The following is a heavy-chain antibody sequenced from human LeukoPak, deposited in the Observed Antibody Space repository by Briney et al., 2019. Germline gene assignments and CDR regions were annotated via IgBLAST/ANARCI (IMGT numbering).Heavy chain of an antibody. Sequence: SETLSLTCTVSGGSISSYYWSWIRQPAGKGLEWIGRIYTSGSTNYNPSLKSRVTMSVDTSKNQFSLKLSSVTAADTAVYYCARADSSGYYAFDAFDIWGQGTMVTVSS. J-gene: IGHJ3*02. CDR1: GGSISSYY. V-gene: IGHV4-4*07. D-gene: IGHD3-22*01. CDR3: ARADSSGYYAFDAFDI. CDR2: IYTSGST.